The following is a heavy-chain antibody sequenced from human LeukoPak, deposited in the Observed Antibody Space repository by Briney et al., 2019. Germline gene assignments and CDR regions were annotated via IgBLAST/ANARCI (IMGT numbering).Heavy chain of an antibody. CDR1: GYTFTGYY. CDR3: ARARTGEAADTSYYYYMDV. V-gene: IGHV1-2*06. D-gene: IGHD6-13*01. Sequence: ASVKVSCKASGYTFTGYYIHWVRQAPGQGLEWMGRINPNSGGTNYARKFQGRVTMTRDTSISTAYMELSRLRFDDTAVYYCARARTGEAADTSYYYYMDVWGKGTTVTVSS. J-gene: IGHJ6*03. CDR2: INPNSGGT.